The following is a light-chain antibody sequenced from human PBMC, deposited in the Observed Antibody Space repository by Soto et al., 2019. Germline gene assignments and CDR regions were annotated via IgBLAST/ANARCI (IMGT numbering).Light chain of an antibody. V-gene: IGKV3-20*01. CDR3: QQYGSSPPT. CDR1: QSISSN. J-gene: IGKJ1*01. CDR2: GAS. Sequence: EILLTQSPATLSVSPGERATLSCRASQSISSNLAWYKQKPGQGPRLLIYGASSRATGTPDRFSGSGSGTEFTLTINRLQPEDFALYYCQQYGSSPPTFGQGTKVDIK.